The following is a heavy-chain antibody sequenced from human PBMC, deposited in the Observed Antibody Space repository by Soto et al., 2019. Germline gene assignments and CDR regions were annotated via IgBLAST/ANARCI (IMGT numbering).Heavy chain of an antibody. Sequence: PSETLSLTCTVSGGSTSSGGYYWSWIRQYPGKGLEWIGFVYYSGSTYYNPSLKSRVIISVDTSKKQFSLKLSSVTAADTAVYFCARHPMVRDFDWLLYYDSWGQGALVTVS. CDR2: VYYSGST. D-gene: IGHD3-9*01. J-gene: IGHJ4*02. CDR1: GGSTSSGGYY. V-gene: IGHV4-31*03. CDR3: ARHPMVRDFDWLLYYDS.